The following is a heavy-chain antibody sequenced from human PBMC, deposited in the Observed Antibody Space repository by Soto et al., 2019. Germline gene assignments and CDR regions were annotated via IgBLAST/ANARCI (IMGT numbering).Heavy chain of an antibody. CDR1: GGSVSSGSYY. D-gene: IGHD3-10*01. J-gene: IGHJ6*02. CDR3: ARVSGWFGELLYYGMDV. V-gene: IGHV4-61*01. CDR2: ISNSGST. Sequence: PSETLSLTCTVSGGSVSSGSYYWSWIRQPPGKGLEWIGYISNSGSTNYNPSLKSRVTISVDTSKNQFSLTVRSVTAADTAVYYCARVSGWFGELLYYGMDVWGQGTTVTVSS.